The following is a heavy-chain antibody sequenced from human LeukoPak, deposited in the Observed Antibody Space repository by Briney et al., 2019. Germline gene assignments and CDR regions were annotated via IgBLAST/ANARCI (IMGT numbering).Heavy chain of an antibody. V-gene: IGHV3-23*01. D-gene: IGHD3-16*01. CDR1: GFTFSSYA. Sequence: PGRSLRLSCAASGFTFSSYAMSWVRQAPGKGLEWVSAISGSGGSTYYADSMKGRFTISRDNSKNTLYLQMNSLRAEDTAVYYCAKVSSWGSDAFDIWGQGTMVTVSS. J-gene: IGHJ3*02. CDR3: AKVSSWGSDAFDI. CDR2: ISGSGGST.